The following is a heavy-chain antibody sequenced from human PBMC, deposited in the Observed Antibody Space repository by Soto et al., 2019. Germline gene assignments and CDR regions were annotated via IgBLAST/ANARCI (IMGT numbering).Heavy chain of an antibody. Sequence: SETLSLTCAVYGGSFSGYYWSWIRQPPGKGLEWIGEINHSGNTNYNPSLKSRVTISVDTSKNQFSLKLSSVTAADTAVYYCARTYCSGGSCYSGTGYYYYGMDVWGQGTTVTVSS. CDR3: ARTYCSGGSCYSGTGYYYYGMDV. CDR2: INHSGNT. J-gene: IGHJ6*02. CDR1: GGSFSGYY. D-gene: IGHD2-15*01. V-gene: IGHV4-34*01.